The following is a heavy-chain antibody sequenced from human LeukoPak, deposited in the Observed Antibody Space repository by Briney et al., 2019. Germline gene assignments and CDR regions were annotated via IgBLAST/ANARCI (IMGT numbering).Heavy chain of an antibody. D-gene: IGHD3-22*01. CDR2: IIPIFGTA. J-gene: IGHJ4*02. CDR1: GYTLTELS. CDR3: ARAPHWYYDSSGYLDY. V-gene: IGHV1-69*13. Sequence: ASVKVSCKVSGYTLTELSMHWVRQAPGQGLEWMGGIIPIFGTANYAQKFQGRVTITADESTSTAYMELSSLRSEDTAVYYCARAPHWYYDSSGYLDYWGQGTLVTVSS.